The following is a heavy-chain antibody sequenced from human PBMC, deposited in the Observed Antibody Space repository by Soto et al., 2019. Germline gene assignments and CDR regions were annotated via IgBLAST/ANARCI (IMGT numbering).Heavy chain of an antibody. CDR2: INAGNGNT. J-gene: IGHJ4*02. CDR1: GYTFTSYA. D-gene: IGHD5-18*01. V-gene: IGHV1-3*01. Sequence: QVQLVQSGAEVKKPGASVKVSCKASGYTFTSYAMHWVRQAPGKRLEWMGWINAGNGNTTSSQTFQGRVTITRDTSASTAYTELSSLRSEDTAVYYCARDPGYSYGYNWGQGTLVTVSS. CDR3: ARDPGYSYGYN.